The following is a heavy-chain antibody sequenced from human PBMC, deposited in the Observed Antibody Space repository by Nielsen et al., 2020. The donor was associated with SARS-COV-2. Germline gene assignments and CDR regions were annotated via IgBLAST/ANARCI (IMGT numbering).Heavy chain of an antibody. CDR3: ANGPGSWDY. CDR2: ISGNGDTT. J-gene: IGHJ4*02. D-gene: IGHD1-26*01. CDR1: GFQFSDYA. V-gene: IGHV3-23*01. Sequence: GESLKISCAASGFQFSDYAMHWVRQAPGKGLEWVSAISGNGDTTYYADSVKGRFIISRDNSKNTLYLEMNSLRADDTAVYYCANGPGSWDYWGQGTLVTVSS.